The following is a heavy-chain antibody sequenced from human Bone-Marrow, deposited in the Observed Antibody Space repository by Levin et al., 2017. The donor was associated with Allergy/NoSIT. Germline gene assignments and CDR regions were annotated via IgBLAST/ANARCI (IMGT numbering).Heavy chain of an antibody. Sequence: GASVKVSCAASGFTFDDYGMSWVRQVPGKGLEWVSGITWNGGSTGYADSVKGRFTISRDNAKNSLFLQMNSLRAEDTALYYCARSLVDDSSGYGAFDIWGQGTMVTVSS. CDR3: ARSLVDDSSGYGAFDI. V-gene: IGHV3-20*04. CDR1: GFTFDDYG. J-gene: IGHJ3*02. CDR2: ITWNGGST. D-gene: IGHD3-22*01.